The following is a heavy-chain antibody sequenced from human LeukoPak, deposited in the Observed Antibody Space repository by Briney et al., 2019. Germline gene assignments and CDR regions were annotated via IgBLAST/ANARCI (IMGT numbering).Heavy chain of an antibody. J-gene: IGHJ5*02. Sequence: GGSLRLSCAASGFIFSNYWMSWVRQAPGKGLEWVANIKQDGSEKSYVDSVKGRFTISRDNAKNSLYLQMNSLRAEDTAMYYCARNITSYSGSSWGQGTLVTVSS. CDR1: GFIFSNYW. CDR2: IKQDGSEK. CDR3: ARNITSYSGSS. V-gene: IGHV3-7*01. D-gene: IGHD1-26*01.